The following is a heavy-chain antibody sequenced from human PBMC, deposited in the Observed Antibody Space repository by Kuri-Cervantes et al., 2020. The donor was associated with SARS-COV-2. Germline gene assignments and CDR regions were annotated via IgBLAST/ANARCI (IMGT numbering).Heavy chain of an antibody. Sequence: GGSLRLSCAASGFMFSRCGMHWVRQAPGKGLEWVAYISFDGSIKDKIVSGKGRFTISRDNSQNTPYLQMNSLRSEDTAVYYCARERVGVHDYWGQGTLVTVSS. CDR1: GFMFSRCG. V-gene: IGHV3-30*03. CDR3: ARERVGVHDY. CDR2: ISFDGSIK. D-gene: IGHD2-21*01. J-gene: IGHJ4*02.